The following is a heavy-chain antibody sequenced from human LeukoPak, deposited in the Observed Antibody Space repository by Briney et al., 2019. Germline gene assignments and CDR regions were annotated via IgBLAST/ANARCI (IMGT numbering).Heavy chain of an antibody. CDR1: GFTFDDYG. V-gene: IGHV3-20*01. CDR2: INWNGGST. CDR3: AGVGITGTSPGGYYYGMDV. J-gene: IGHJ6*02. D-gene: IGHD1-7*01. Sequence: GGSLRLSCAASGFTFDDYGMSWVRQAPGKGLEWVSGINWNGGSTGYADSVKGRFTISRDNAKNSLYLQMNSLRAEDTALYHCAGVGITGTSPGGYYYGMDVWGQGTTVTVSS.